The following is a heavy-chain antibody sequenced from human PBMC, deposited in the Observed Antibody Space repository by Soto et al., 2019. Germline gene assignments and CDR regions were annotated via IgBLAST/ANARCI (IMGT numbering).Heavy chain of an antibody. V-gene: IGHV1-24*01. D-gene: IGHD1-7*01. Sequence: QVQLVQSGAEVKKPGASVKVSCKVSGYTLTELSMHWVRQAPGKGLEWMGGFDPEDGETIYAQKSQGRGTMNQDTSTDPANLGLSSLRSEDTAVYYWATELRGGGGYNWNYALFDYWGQGTLVTVSS. CDR2: FDPEDGET. CDR3: ATELRGGGGYNWNYALFDY. CDR1: GYTLTELS. J-gene: IGHJ4*02.